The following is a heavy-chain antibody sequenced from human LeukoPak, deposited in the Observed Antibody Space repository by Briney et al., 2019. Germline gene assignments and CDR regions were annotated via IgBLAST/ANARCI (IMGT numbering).Heavy chain of an antibody. V-gene: IGHV1-46*01. CDR2: ISPSGGST. J-gene: IGHJ4*02. Sequence: ASVKVSCKAFGYTFTSNYMHWVRQAPGQGPEWMGVISPSGGSTTYAQKFQGRVTLTRDMSTSTDYLELSSLRSEDTAVYYCARAMNSWFLLDLDYWGQGNLVTVSS. CDR3: ARAMNSWFLLDLDY. CDR1: GYTFTSNY. D-gene: IGHD3-22*01.